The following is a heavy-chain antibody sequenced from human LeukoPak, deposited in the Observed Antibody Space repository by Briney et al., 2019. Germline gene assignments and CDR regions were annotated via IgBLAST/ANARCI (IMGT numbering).Heavy chain of an antibody. V-gene: IGHV4-4*07. J-gene: IGHJ3*02. Sequence: PSETLSLTCTVSGGSISGYYWSWIRQPAGKGLEWIGRIYTSGSTNYNPSLKSRVTISVDTSKNQFSLKLSSVTAADTAVYYCARVIQVSAFDIWGQGTMVTVSS. CDR3: ARVIQVSAFDI. CDR1: GGSISGYY. D-gene: IGHD2-21*01. CDR2: IYTSGST.